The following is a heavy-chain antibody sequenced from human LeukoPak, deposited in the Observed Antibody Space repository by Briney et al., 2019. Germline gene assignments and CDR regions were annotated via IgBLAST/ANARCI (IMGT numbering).Heavy chain of an antibody. CDR3: AKRGSAWSFDY. D-gene: IGHD6-19*01. J-gene: IGHJ4*02. CDR1: GFTFSSYA. V-gene: IGHV3-23*01. Sequence: GGSLRLSCAVSGFTFSSYAMSWVRQAPGEGLVWVSAISGGSTTIFYADSVKGRFTISRDNSKNTLFLQMSSLRVEDTAVYFCAKRGSAWSFDYRGQGTLVTVSS. CDR2: ISGGSTTI.